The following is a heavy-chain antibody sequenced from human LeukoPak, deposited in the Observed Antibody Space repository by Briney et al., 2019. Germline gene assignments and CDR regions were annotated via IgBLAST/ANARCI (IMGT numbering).Heavy chain of an antibody. CDR1: GNTFTSYA. V-gene: IGHV1-3*01. CDR3: ATDQMGADAFDY. Sequence: ASVKVSCKASGNTFTSYAMHWVRQAPGQRLEWMGWINAGNGNTKYSQKFQGRVTITRDTSASTAYMELSSLRSEDTAVYYCATDQMGADAFDYWGQGTLVTVSS. J-gene: IGHJ4*02. CDR2: INAGNGNT. D-gene: IGHD1-26*01.